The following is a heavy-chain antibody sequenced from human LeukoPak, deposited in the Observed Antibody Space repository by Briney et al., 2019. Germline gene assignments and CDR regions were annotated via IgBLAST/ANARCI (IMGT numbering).Heavy chain of an antibody. CDR2: LRSDGGSS. J-gene: IGHJ4*02. Sequence: GGSLGLSCAASGFTFSGHGMHWVRQAPGKGLVWVSRLRSDGGSSAYADFVRGRFTISRDNAKNTLYLQMNSLRAEDTAVYYCVRDLDLGGYSSFVSWGQGTLVTVSS. V-gene: IGHV3-74*01. CDR1: GFTFSGHG. D-gene: IGHD4-23*01. CDR3: VRDLDLGGYSSFVS.